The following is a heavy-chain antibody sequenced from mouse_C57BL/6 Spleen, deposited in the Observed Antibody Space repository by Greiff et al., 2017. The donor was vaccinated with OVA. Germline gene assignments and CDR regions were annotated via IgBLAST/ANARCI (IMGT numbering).Heavy chain of an antibody. J-gene: IGHJ1*03. V-gene: IGHV1-15*01. Sequence: QVQLQQSGAELVRPGASVTLSCKASGYTFTDYEMHWVKQTPVHGLEWIGAIDPETGGTAYNQKFKGKAILTADKSSSTAYMELRSLTSEDSAVYYCTRSTTVVAWYFEVWGTGTTVTVSS. CDR1: GYTFTDYE. D-gene: IGHD1-1*01. CDR3: TRSTTVVAWYFEV. CDR2: IDPETGGT.